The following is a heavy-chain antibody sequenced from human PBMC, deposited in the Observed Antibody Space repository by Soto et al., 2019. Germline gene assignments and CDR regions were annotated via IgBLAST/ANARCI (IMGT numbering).Heavy chain of an antibody. V-gene: IGHV1-2*04. D-gene: IGHD3-9*01. Sequence: ASVKVSCKASGYTFTGYYMHWVRQAPGQGLEWMGWINPNSGGTNYAQKFQGWVTMTRDTSISTAYMELSRLRSDDTAVYYCARGNDYDILTDDAFDIWGQGTMVTVSS. J-gene: IGHJ3*02. CDR1: GYTFTGYY. CDR2: INPNSGGT. CDR3: ARGNDYDILTDDAFDI.